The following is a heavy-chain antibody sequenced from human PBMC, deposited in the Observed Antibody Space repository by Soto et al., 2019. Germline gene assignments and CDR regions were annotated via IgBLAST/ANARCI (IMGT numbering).Heavy chain of an antibody. D-gene: IGHD6-19*01. CDR2: INSDGSST. V-gene: IGHV3-74*01. J-gene: IGHJ3*02. CDR3: AIPGIAVAGTLVDPDAFDI. CDR1: GFTFSSYW. Sequence: EVQLVESGGGLVQPGGSLRLSCAASGFTFSSYWMHRVRQAPGKGLVWVSRINSDGSSTSYADSVKGRFTISRDNAKNTLYLQMNSLRAEDTAVYYCAIPGIAVAGTLVDPDAFDIWGQGTMVTVSS.